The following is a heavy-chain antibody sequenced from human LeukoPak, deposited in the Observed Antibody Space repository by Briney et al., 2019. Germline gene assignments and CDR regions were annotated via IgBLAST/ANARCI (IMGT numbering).Heavy chain of an antibody. D-gene: IGHD4-23*01. Sequence: GGSLRLSCAASGFSFSSYSMNWVRQAPGKGLEWVSSISSSSSYIYYADSVKGRFTISRDNAKNSLYLQMNSLRAEDTAVYYCARGTPYDGFDYWGQGTLVTVSS. V-gene: IGHV3-21*01. CDR3: ARGTPYDGFDY. CDR2: ISSSSSYI. J-gene: IGHJ4*02. CDR1: GFSFSSYS.